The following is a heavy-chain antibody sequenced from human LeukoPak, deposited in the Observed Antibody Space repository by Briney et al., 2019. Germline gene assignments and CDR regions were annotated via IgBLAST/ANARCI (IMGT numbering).Heavy chain of an antibody. CDR3: ATEGNIAVAGTGV. J-gene: IGHJ4*02. D-gene: IGHD6-19*01. V-gene: IGHV4-59*12. Sequence: SETLSLTCTVSGGSISSYYWSWIRQPPGKGLEWIGYIYYSGSTNYNPSLKSRVTISVDTSKNQFSLKLSSVTAADTAVYYCATEGNIAVAGTGVWGQGTLVTVSS. CDR2: IYYSGST. CDR1: GGSISSYY.